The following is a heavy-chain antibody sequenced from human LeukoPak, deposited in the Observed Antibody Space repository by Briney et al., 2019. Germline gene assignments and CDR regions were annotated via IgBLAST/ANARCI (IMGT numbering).Heavy chain of an antibody. CDR1: GFTFSDYY. V-gene: IGHV3-11*04. D-gene: IGHD3-3*01. Sequence: PGGSLRLSCAASGFTFSDYYMSWIRQAPGKGLEWVSYISSSGRTIYYADSVKGRFTISRDNAKNSLYLQMNSLRAEDTAVYYCARTDFWSGYPPVYYYYYMDVWGKGTTVTVSS. CDR3: ARTDFWSGYPPVYYYYYMDV. CDR2: ISSSGRTI. J-gene: IGHJ6*03.